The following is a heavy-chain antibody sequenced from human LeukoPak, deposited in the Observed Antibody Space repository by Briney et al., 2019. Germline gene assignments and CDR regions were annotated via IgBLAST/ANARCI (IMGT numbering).Heavy chain of an antibody. J-gene: IGHJ3*02. CDR2: INSDGSST. Sequence: PGGSLRLSCAASGFTFSSYWMHWVRQAPGKELVWVSRINSDGSSTSYADSVKGRFTISRDNAKNTLYLQMNSLRAEDTAVYYCARDRGGGSWDDAFHIWGQGTMVTVSS. V-gene: IGHV3-74*01. CDR3: ARDRGGGSWDDAFHI. D-gene: IGHD6-13*01. CDR1: GFTFSSYW.